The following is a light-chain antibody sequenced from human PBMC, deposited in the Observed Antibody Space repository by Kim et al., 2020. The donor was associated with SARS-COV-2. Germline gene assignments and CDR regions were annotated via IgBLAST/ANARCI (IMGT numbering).Light chain of an antibody. V-gene: IGLV2-8*01. J-gene: IGLJ1*01. Sequence: HSITRARTRPSMAVGDKNYAPCNQQHPGKAPKLIIYEVSRRPSGVPDRFSGSKSGNTASLTVSGLQAEDEADYYCSSYAGSNAYYVFGTGTKVTVL. CDR1: SMAVGDKNY. CDR3: SSYAGSNAYYV. CDR2: EVS.